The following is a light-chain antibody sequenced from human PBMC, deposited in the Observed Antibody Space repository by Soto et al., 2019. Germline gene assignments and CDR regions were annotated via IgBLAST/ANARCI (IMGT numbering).Light chain of an antibody. CDR1: SSEIGSNT. Sequence: QSVLTQPPSASGTPGQRVTISCSGSSSEIGSNTVNWYQQLPGRAPKLLIYGNNQRPSGVPDRFSASKSGTSASLAISGLQSEDDADYYCAGWDDSLNGPVFGRGTKLTVL. CDR3: AGWDDSLNGPV. J-gene: IGLJ2*01. V-gene: IGLV1-44*01. CDR2: GNN.